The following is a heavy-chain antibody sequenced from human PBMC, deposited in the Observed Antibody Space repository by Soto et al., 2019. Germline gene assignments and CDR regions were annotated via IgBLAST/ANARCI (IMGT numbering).Heavy chain of an antibody. J-gene: IGHJ6*02. V-gene: IGHV3-23*01. CDR3: AKSLIPNYYYGMDV. CDR2: ISGSGGST. CDR1: GFTFSSYA. D-gene: IGHD3-16*01. Sequence: PGGSLRLSCAASGFTFSSYAMSWVRQAPGKGLEWVSAISGSGGSTYYADSVKGRFTISRDNSKNTLYLQMSSLRAEDTAVYYCAKSLIPNYYYGMDVWGQGTTVTVSS.